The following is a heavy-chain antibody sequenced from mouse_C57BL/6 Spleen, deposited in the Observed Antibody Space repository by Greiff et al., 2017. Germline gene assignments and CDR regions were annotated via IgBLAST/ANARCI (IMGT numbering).Heavy chain of an antibody. D-gene: IGHD3-3*01. Sequence: VQLKESGAELVKPGASVKLSCTASGFNIKDYYMHWVKQRTEQGLEWIGRIDPEDGETKYVPKFQGKATITADTSSNPAYLQLSSLTSEDTAVDYCARGCTPKNWGQGTLVTVSA. J-gene: IGHJ3*01. V-gene: IGHV14-2*01. CDR3: ARGCTPKN. CDR2: IDPEDGET. CDR1: GFNIKDYY.